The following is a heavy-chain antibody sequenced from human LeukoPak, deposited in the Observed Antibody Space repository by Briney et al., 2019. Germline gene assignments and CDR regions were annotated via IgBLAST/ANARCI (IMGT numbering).Heavy chain of an antibody. CDR2: ISYDGSNK. CDR1: GFTFSTYG. CDR3: ARDRGYSYADY. Sequence: PGGSLRLSCAASGFTFSTYGMHWVRQAPGKGLEWVVVISYDGSNKYDADSVRGRFAISRDNSKNTLYLQMNSLRAEDTAVYYCARDRGYSYADYWGQGTLVTVSS. J-gene: IGHJ4*02. V-gene: IGHV3-30*03. D-gene: IGHD5-24*01.